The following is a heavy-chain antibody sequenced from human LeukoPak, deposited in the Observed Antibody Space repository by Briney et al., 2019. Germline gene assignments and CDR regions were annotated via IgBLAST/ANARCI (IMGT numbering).Heavy chain of an antibody. CDR3: ARQGTYSSAIGMGY. CDR2: INPSGGST. Sequence: PGGSLRLSCAASGFTFTSYYMHWVRQAPGQGLEWMGIINPSGGSTSYAQKFQGRVTMTRDTSTRTVYMEVNSLRSEDTAVYYCARQGTYSSAIGMGYWGQGTLVTVSS. V-gene: IGHV1-46*01. D-gene: IGHD6-19*01. CDR1: GFTFTSYY. J-gene: IGHJ4*02.